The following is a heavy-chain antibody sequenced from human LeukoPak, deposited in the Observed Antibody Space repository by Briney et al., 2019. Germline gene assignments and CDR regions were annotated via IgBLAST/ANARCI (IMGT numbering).Heavy chain of an antibody. CDR1: GGSFSGYY. J-gene: IGHJ4*02. Sequence: SATLSLTCAVYGGSFSGYYWSWIRQPPGKGLEWIGEINHSGSTNYNPSLKSRVTISVDTSKNQFSLKLSSVTAADTAMYYCAREGRLPFDYWGQGTLVTVSS. CDR3: AREGRLPFDY. D-gene: IGHD4-11*01. CDR2: INHSGST. V-gene: IGHV4-34*01.